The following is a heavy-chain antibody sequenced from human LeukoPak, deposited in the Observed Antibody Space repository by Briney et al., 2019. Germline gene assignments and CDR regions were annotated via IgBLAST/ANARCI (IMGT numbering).Heavy chain of an antibody. V-gene: IGHV1-2*02. CDR1: GYTFTGYY. CDR3: ARDSISTGWFDP. J-gene: IGHJ5*02. Sequence: ASVTVSCKASGYTFTGYYMHWVRQAPGQGLEWMGWINPNSGGTNYAQKFQGRVTMTRDTSISTAYMELSRLRSDDTAVYYCARDSISTGWFDPWGQGTLVTVSS. CDR2: INPNSGGT. D-gene: IGHD1-1*01.